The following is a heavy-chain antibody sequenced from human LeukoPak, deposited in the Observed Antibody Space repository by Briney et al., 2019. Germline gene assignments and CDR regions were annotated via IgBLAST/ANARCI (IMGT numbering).Heavy chain of an antibody. D-gene: IGHD5-18*01. CDR3: ARVVGHTAMASFDY. V-gene: IGHV1-46*01. Sequence: ASVKVSCKAFGYTFTSYYMHWVRQAPGQGLEWMGIINPSGGSTSYAQKFQGRVTMTRDMSTSTVYMKLSSLRSEDTAVYYCARVVGHTAMASFDYWGQGTLVTVSS. J-gene: IGHJ4*02. CDR2: INPSGGST. CDR1: GYTFTSYY.